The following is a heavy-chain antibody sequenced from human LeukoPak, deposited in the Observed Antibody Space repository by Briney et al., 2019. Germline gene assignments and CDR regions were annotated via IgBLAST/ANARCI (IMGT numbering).Heavy chain of an antibody. J-gene: IGHJ4*02. V-gene: IGHV4-4*07. CDR3: ARPGYSSGWYRVDY. D-gene: IGHD6-19*01. CDR2: IYTSGST. Sequence: SETLSLTCTVSGGSISSYYWSWIRQPAGKGLEWIGRIYTSGSTNYNPSLKSRVTISVDTSKNQFSLKLSSVTAADTAVYYCARPGYSSGWYRVDYWGQGTLVTVSS. CDR1: GGSISSYY.